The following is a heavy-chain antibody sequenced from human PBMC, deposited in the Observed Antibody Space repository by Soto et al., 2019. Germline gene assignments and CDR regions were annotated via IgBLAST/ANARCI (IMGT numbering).Heavy chain of an antibody. CDR2: IYYSGST. J-gene: IGHJ5*02. Sequence: QLQLQESGPGLVKPSETLSLTCTVSGGSISSSSYYWGWIRQPPGKGLEWIGSIYYSGSTYYNPSLKSRVTISVDTSKNQFSLKLSSVTAADTAVYYCARPLAAAASNWFDPWGQGTLVTVSS. V-gene: IGHV4-39*01. CDR3: ARPLAAAASNWFDP. D-gene: IGHD6-13*01. CDR1: GGSISSSSYY.